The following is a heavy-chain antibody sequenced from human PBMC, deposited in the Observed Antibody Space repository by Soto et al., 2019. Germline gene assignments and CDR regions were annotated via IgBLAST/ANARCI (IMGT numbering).Heavy chain of an antibody. CDR3: ARVEGSSYYFRHDL. Sequence: PSETLSLTCTASGGSITSGSYHWSWIRQHPGKGLEWIGYIYYSGNSYYNPSLKSRVTISIDTSKNQVSLRLSPVSAADTAVYYCARVEGSSYYFRHDLWGRGTLVTVSS. J-gene: IGHJ5*02. CDR2: IYYSGNS. V-gene: IGHV4-31*03. D-gene: IGHD1-26*01. CDR1: GGSITSGSYH.